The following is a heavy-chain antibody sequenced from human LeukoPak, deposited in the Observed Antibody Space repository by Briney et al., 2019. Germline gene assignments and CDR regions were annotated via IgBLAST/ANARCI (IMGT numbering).Heavy chain of an antibody. CDR2: ISYDGSNK. Sequence: PGGSLRLSCAASGFTFSSYSMNWVRQAPGKGLEWVAVISYDGSNKYYADSVKGRFTISRDNSKNTLCLQMNSLRVEDTAVYYCIVFGDSNHWGQGTLVTVSS. CDR1: GFTFSSYS. D-gene: IGHD4-17*01. V-gene: IGHV3-30*03. CDR3: IVFGDSNH. J-gene: IGHJ5*02.